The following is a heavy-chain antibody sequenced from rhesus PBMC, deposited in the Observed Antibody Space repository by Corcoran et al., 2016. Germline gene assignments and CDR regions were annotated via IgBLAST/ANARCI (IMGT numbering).Heavy chain of an antibody. Sequence: VQLVESEGNFVQPGGSLRLSCAGSGFTFSSCDLVWIRCAPGKGLEWVSGISIAGRKYYANSVNSLFAISRENAKNTLYLQMNSLIAEDTAPYSSCCGCGLDSWGQGVVVTVSS. CDR3: CCGCGLDS. J-gene: IGHJ6*01. V-gene: IGHV3-132*01. CDR2: ISIAGRK. D-gene: IGHD6-31*01. CDR1: GFTFSSCD.